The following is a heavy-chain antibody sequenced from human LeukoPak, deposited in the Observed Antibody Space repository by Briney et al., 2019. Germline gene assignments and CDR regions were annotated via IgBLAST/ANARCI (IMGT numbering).Heavy chain of an antibody. J-gene: IGHJ4*02. V-gene: IGHV4-59*01. D-gene: IGHD1-26*01. Sequence: TSETLSLTCTVSGGSISSYYWSWIRQPPGKGLEWIGYIYYSGSTNYNPSLKSRVTISVDTSKNQFSLKLSSVTAADTAVYYCARARSGIVEYWGQGTLVTVSS. CDR1: GGSISSYY. CDR2: IYYSGST. CDR3: ARARSGIVEY.